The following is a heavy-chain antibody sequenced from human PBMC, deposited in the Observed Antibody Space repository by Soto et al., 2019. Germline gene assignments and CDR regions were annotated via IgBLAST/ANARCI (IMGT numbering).Heavy chain of an antibody. J-gene: IGHJ4*02. CDR3: ARDCSSSSCSFGRY. CDR1: GFSLKNYA. V-gene: IGHV3-23*01. CDR2: ITGSGDKT. Sequence: GGSLRLSCAASGFSLKNYAMTWVRQAPGKGLEWVSGITGSGDKTYYADSVKGRFIISRDNSENTLYLQMNSLRAEDTALYYWARDCSSSSCSFGRYWGQETQVTVSS. D-gene: IGHD2-2*01.